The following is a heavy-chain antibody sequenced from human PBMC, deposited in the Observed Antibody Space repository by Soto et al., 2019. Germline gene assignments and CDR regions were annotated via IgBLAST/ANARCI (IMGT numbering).Heavy chain of an antibody. CDR1: GYTFTSYY. D-gene: IGHD2-2*01. Sequence: ASVKVSCKASGYTFTSYYMHWVRQAPGQGLEWMGIINPSGGSTSYAQKFQGRVTMTRDTSTSTVYMELSSLRSEDTAVYYCARDGANFVVVPAAMRSWFDPWGQGTLVTVSS. CDR2: INPSGGST. CDR3: ARDGANFVVVPAAMRSWFDP. J-gene: IGHJ5*02. V-gene: IGHV1-46*01.